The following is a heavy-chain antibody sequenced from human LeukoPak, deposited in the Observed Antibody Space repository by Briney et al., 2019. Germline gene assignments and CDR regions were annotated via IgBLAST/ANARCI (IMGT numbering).Heavy chain of an antibody. CDR2: IKQDGSEK. Sequence: QAGGSLRLSCAASGFTFSGYWMSWVRQAPGKGLEWVANIKQDGSEKYYVDSVKGQFTISRDNAKNSLYLQMNSLRAEDTAVYYCARGLNRGFDYWGQGTLVTISS. V-gene: IGHV3-7*03. CDR3: ARGLNRGFDY. D-gene: IGHD7-27*01. CDR1: GFTFSGYW. J-gene: IGHJ4*02.